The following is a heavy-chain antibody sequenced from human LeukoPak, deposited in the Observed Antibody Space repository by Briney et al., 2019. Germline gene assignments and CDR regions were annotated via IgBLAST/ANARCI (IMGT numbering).Heavy chain of an antibody. V-gene: IGHV2-26*01. CDR1: GFSLSNARMG. D-gene: IGHD2-21*02. CDR2: IFSNDEK. Sequence: SGPTLVNPTETLTLTCTVPGFSLSNARMGVSWSRQPPGKALEWLAHIFSNDEKSYSTSLKSRLTISKDTSKSQVVLTMTNMDPVDTATYYCARIQRYCGGDCLYWFDPWGQGTLVTVSS. CDR3: ARIQRYCGGDCLYWFDP. J-gene: IGHJ5*02.